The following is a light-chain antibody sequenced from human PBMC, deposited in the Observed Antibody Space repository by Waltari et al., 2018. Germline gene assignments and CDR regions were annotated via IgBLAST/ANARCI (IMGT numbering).Light chain of an antibody. CDR2: GNN. CDR3: QSYDNSLNAVI. CDR1: FSNIGTSYD. Sequence: QSVLTQPPSVSGAPGQRVTISCTGSFSNIGTSYDVHWYRQVPGTAPKLLIYGNNNRPSGVPDRVSVSKSGTSASLAITGLQAEDEADYYCQSYDNSLNAVIFGGGTKLTVL. J-gene: IGLJ2*01. V-gene: IGLV1-40*01.